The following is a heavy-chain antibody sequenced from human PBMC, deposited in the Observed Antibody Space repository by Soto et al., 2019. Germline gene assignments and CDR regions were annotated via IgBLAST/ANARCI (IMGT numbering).Heavy chain of an antibody. Sequence: QVQLEQSGPRLVKPSQTLSLTCNISGGSITSVNHYWSWIRQSPGEGLEWIGYIFDSGNTPYNPSREGRVTISGDTSQSQFSLTIHSVTVADTAVYYCAREVGGTGAFDYWGQGTLVTVSS. CDR3: AREVGGTGAFDY. D-gene: IGHD1-26*01. CDR1: GGSITSVNHY. CDR2: IFDSGNT. J-gene: IGHJ4*02. V-gene: IGHV4-31*02.